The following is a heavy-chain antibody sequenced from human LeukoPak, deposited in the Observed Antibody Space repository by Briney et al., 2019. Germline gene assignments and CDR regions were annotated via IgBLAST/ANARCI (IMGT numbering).Heavy chain of an antibody. CDR3: ASTLRFLPYRRFDY. CDR2: IYQSGSGSS. CDR1: GGSIISSNYY. Sequence: SETLSLTCSVSGGSIISSNYYWGWIRQPPGKGLEWIGSIYQSGSGSSYYNPSLKSRVTIFGDTSENQFFLRLSSVTAADTAVYYCASTLRFLPYRRFDYWGQGTLVTVPS. V-gene: IGHV4-39*01. J-gene: IGHJ4*02. D-gene: IGHD3-3*01.